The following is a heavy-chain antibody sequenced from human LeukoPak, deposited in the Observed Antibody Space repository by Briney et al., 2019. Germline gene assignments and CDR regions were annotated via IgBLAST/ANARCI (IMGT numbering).Heavy chain of an antibody. CDR2: ISWNSGSI. CDR1: GFTFDDYA. D-gene: IGHD6-6*01. CDR3: AKDLVQDPNGYFGY. V-gene: IGHV3-9*01. J-gene: IGHJ4*02. Sequence: PGRSLRLSCAASGFTFDDYAMHWVRQAPGKGLEWVSGISWNSGSIDYADSVKGRFTISRDNANNTLYLQMNSLRPEDTALYYCAKDLVQDPNGYFGYWGQGTLVTVSS.